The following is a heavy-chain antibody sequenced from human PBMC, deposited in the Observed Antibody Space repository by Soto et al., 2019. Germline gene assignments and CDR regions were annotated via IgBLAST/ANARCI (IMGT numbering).Heavy chain of an antibody. CDR2: IYWNEDR. Sequence: SGPTPVNPTQTLTLTCTFSGISQNSSGVGVGWFRQPPGKSLDWLAVIYWNEDRRRSPSLENRLTITKDTSKNQVALTMTNMNPVDTATYYCIYRRAAYDYHGLDVWGQGA. J-gene: IGHJ6*02. CDR3: IYRRAAYDYHGLDV. D-gene: IGHD6-13*01. V-gene: IGHV2-5*01. CDR1: GISQNSSGVG.